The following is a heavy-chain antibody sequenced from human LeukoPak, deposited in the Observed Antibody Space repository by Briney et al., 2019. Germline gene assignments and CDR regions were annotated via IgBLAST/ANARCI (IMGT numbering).Heavy chain of an antibody. V-gene: IGHV3-48*01. J-gene: IGHJ4*02. CDR3: VGSKAPFFYFDY. Sequence: GGSLRLSCAASGFTFRAYSLRWVRQAPGKGLEWLSYISSTGSTIYYAGSVKGRFTISRDNAKNSLYLQMNSLRAEDTAVYYCVGSKAPFFYFDYCGQGILVTVSS. D-gene: IGHD2/OR15-2a*01. CDR2: ISSTGSTI. CDR1: GFTFRAYS.